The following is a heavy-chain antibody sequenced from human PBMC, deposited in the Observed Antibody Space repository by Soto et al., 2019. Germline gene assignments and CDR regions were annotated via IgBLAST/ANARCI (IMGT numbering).Heavy chain of an antibody. V-gene: IGHV4-31*03. CDR2: IYYSGST. CDR3: ARGPHSSGYYYYGMDV. Sequence: ASETLSLTCTVSGSSISSGGYYWSWIRQHPGKGLEWIGYIYYSGSTYYNPSLKSRVTISVDTSKNQFSLKLSSVTAADTAVYYCARGPHSSGYYYYGMDVWGQGTTVTVSS. D-gene: IGHD4-4*01. J-gene: IGHJ6*02. CDR1: GSSISSGGYY.